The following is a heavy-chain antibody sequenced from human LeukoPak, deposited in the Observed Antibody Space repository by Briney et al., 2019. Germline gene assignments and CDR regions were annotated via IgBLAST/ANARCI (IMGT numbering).Heavy chain of an antibody. J-gene: IGHJ4*02. V-gene: IGHV3-53*01. CDR3: ARSYSAYYFDY. Sequence: PGGSLRLSCAASGFTVSSNYMSWVRQAPGKGLEWVSVIYSGGSTYYADSVKGRFTISRDNSKNTLYLQMNSLRAEGTAVYYCARSYSAYYFDYWGQGTLVTVSS. CDR2: IYSGGST. D-gene: IGHD3-10*01. CDR1: GFTVSSNY.